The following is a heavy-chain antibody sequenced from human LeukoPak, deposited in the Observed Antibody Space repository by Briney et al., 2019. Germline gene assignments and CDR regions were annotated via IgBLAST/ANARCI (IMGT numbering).Heavy chain of an antibody. Sequence: GGSLRLSCAASGFTFTTYAMSWVRQAPGKGLEWVSAISGSGANIYYSDSVKGRFTISRDNSKDTLYLQMNSLRAEDTAIYFCARRKYDSSGFDYWGQETLVTVSS. J-gene: IGHJ4*02. CDR2: ISGSGANI. V-gene: IGHV3-23*01. CDR1: GFTFTTYA. CDR3: ARRKYDSSGFDY. D-gene: IGHD3-22*01.